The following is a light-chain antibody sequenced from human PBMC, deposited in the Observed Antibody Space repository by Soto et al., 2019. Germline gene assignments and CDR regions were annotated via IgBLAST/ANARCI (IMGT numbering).Light chain of an antibody. CDR3: SSYTSSSTYV. CDR1: SSDVGAYDY. Sequence: QSVLTQPASVSGSPGQSIAIACTGTSSDVGAYDYVSWYQQHPGKAPKVMIYDVTNRPSGVSNRFSGSKSGNTASLTISGLQAEDEADYYCSSYTSSSTYVFGTGTKVTAL. J-gene: IGLJ1*01. CDR2: DVT. V-gene: IGLV2-14*01.